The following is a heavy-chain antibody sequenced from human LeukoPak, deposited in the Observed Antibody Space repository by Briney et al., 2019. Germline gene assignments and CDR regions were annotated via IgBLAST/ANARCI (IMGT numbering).Heavy chain of an antibody. D-gene: IGHD2-15*01. V-gene: IGHV1-69*01. CDR2: IIPIFGTA. Sequence: GASVRVSCKASGGTFSSYAISWVRQAPGQGLEGMGGIIPIFGTANYAQKFQGRVTITADESTSTAYMELSSLRSEDTAVYYCAREGDCSGGSCPYWYFDLWGRGTLVTVSS. CDR3: AREGDCSGGSCPYWYFDL. CDR1: GGTFSSYA. J-gene: IGHJ2*01.